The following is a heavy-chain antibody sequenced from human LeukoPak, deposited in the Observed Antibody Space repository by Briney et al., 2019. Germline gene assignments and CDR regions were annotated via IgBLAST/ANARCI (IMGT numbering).Heavy chain of an antibody. CDR1: GFTFNIYW. Sequence: TGGSLRLSCAASGFTFNIYWMTWVRQAPGKGLEWVAGINGNGDTTGYADSVKGRFAISRDNAENSLYLQMNSLRAEDTAFYYCARGNRGGSYGGDSWGQGTLVIVSS. CDR2: INGNGDTT. CDR3: ARGNRGGSYGGDS. D-gene: IGHD3-16*01. J-gene: IGHJ4*02. V-gene: IGHV3-20*04.